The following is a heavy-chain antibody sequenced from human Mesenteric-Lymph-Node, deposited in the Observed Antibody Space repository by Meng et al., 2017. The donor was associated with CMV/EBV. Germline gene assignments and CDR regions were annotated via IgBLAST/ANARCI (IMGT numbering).Heavy chain of an antibody. CDR2: IYYSGST. D-gene: IGHD2-2*01. V-gene: IGHV4-39*07. J-gene: IGHJ3*02. Sequence: SETLSLTCTVSGGSISSSNYYWGWIRQPPGKGLEWIGNIYYSGSTHYNPSLKSRLTISVDTSKNQFSLKLTSVTAADTAVYYCARGEGAYCSSTSCQDAFDIWGQGTMVTVSS. CDR3: ARGEGAYCSSTSCQDAFDI. CDR1: GGSISSSNYY.